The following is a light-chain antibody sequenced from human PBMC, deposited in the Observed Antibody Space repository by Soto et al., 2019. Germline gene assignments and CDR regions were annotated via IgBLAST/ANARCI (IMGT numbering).Light chain of an antibody. CDR2: GAS. CDR1: QSVSRSY. Sequence: EIVLTQSPGTLSLSPGERATLSCRASQSVSRSYLAWYQQKPGQAPRLLIYGASSRATGIPDRFSGSGSGPDFTLTISRLEPEDFAVYYCQQYGRSPLLTFGGGTKVEIK. V-gene: IGKV3-20*01. CDR3: QQYGRSPLLT. J-gene: IGKJ4*01.